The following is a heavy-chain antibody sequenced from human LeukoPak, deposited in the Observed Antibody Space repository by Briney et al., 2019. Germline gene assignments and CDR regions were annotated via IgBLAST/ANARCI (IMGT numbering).Heavy chain of an antibody. V-gene: IGHV4-59*11. D-gene: IGHD3-10*01. CDR3: ARKVGGWFDP. CDR1: GGSISSHY. Sequence: PSETLSLTCTVSGGSISSHYWSWIRQPPGKGLECIGYIFYTGGPNYNPSLKSRVSISVDTSKNQFSLNLTSVTAADTAVYYGARKVGGWFDPWGQGTLVTVSS. J-gene: IGHJ5*02. CDR2: IFYTGGP.